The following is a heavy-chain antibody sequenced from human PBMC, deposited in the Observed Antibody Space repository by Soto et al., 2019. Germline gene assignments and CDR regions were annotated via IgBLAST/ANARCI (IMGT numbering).Heavy chain of an antibody. CDR3: AICIDWFANNSLDF. V-gene: IGHV3-23*01. Sequence: GESLKISCVPSGLTFSNYAMTWVRQAPGKGLEWVSSITGSGSATYHADSVKGRFTISRDNAMNTLYLQMNSLRAEDTAIYYCAICIDWFANNSLDFRCQGLLVTLFS. J-gene: IGHJ4*02. CDR2: ITGSGSAT. D-gene: IGHD3-9*01. CDR1: GLTFSNYA.